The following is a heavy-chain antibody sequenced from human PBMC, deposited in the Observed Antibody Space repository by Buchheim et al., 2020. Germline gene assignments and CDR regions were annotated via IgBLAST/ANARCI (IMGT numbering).Heavy chain of an antibody. CDR2: IWFDGSNK. CDR1: GFSFSSYC. CDR3: ARGRERSGRYVGPEYYFGY. D-gene: IGHD1-26*01. J-gene: IGHJ4*02. Sequence: QVQLVESGGGVVQPGGSLRLSCAASGFSFSSYCIHWVRQAPGKGLEWVAVIWFDGSNKYYAYSVKGRFTISRDNSKNTLYLQMNSLEAEDRAVYYCARGRERSGRYVGPEYYFGYWGQGTL. V-gene: IGHV3-33*01.